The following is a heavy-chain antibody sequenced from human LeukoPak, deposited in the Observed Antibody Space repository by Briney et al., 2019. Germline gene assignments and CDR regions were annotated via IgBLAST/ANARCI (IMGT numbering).Heavy chain of an antibody. CDR1: GYTFTSYG. V-gene: IGHV1-18*01. CDR2: ISAYNGNT. J-gene: IGHJ4*02. CDR3: ARDQGPVDY. Sequence: GASVKVSCKASGYTFTSYGISWVRQAPGQGLEWMGWISAYNGNTKYAQKFQGRVTITADESTSTAYMELSSLRSEDTAVHYCARDQGPVDYWGQGTLVTVSS.